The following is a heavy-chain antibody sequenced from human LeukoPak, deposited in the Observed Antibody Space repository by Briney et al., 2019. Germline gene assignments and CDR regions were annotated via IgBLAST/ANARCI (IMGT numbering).Heavy chain of an antibody. D-gene: IGHD3-3*01. Sequence: SETLSLTCTVSGGFASGYYWSWVRQSAGKGLEWIGRVYTTGSTNYNPSLKSRVAMSIDTSKSHFSLNLTSVTAADTAVYFCARGGADFWNGFSANSGFDCWGQGTLVTVSS. J-gene: IGHJ4*02. CDR2: VYTTGST. CDR3: ARGGADFWNGFSANSGFDC. V-gene: IGHV4-4*07. CDR1: GGFASGYY.